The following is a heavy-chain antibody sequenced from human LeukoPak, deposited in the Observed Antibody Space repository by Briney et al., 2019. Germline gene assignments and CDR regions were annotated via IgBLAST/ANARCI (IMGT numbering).Heavy chain of an antibody. CDR1: GGSISSGGYY. V-gene: IGHV4-31*03. Sequence: SQTLSLTCTVSGGSISSGGYYWSWIRQHPGKGLGWIGYIYYSGSTYYNPSLKSRVTISVDTSKNQSSLKLSSVTAADTAVYYCARSTYGTLFFDYWGQGTLVTVSS. J-gene: IGHJ4*02. D-gene: IGHD4-17*01. CDR3: ARSTYGTLFFDY. CDR2: IYYSGST.